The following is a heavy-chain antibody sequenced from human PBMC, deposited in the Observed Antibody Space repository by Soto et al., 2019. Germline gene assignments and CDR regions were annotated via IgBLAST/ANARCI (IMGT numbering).Heavy chain of an antibody. V-gene: IGHV2-5*02. D-gene: IGHD3-16*01. Sequence: QITLKESGPTLVKPTQTLTLTCTFSGFSLSTNGVGVGWIRQPPRKALEWLALIYWDDDKCYSPSLKNRLTITKDTSKNQVVLTMTNMDPVDTATYYCAHRRMITGEFDYWGQGTLVTVPS. J-gene: IGHJ4*02. CDR3: AHRRMITGEFDY. CDR2: IYWDDDK. CDR1: GFSLSTNGVG.